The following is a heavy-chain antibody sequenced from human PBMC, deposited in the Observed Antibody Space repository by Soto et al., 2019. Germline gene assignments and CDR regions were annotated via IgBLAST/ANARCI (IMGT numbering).Heavy chain of an antibody. CDR1: GFTFSSYA. Sequence: PGGSLRLSCAASGFTFSSYAMSWVRQAPGKGLEWVSAISGSGGSTYYADSVKGRFTISRDNSKNKLYLQMNSLRAEDTAVYYCSKDRNFYSNYVTAFDYWGQGTLVTVSS. D-gene: IGHD4-4*01. J-gene: IGHJ4*02. V-gene: IGHV3-23*01. CDR3: SKDRNFYSNYVTAFDY. CDR2: ISGSGGST.